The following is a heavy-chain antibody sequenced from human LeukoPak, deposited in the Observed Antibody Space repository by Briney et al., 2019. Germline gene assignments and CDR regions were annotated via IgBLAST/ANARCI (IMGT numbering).Heavy chain of an antibody. CDR2: IYHSGST. D-gene: IGHD6-13*01. Sequence: SETLSLTCTVSGYSISSGYYWGWIRQPPGKGLEWIGSIYHSGSTYYNPSLKSRVTISVDTSKNQFSLKLSSVTAADTAVYYCASRPYSSSWYPFYYYYYYMDVWGKGTTVTVSS. J-gene: IGHJ6*03. CDR1: GYSISSGYY. CDR3: ASRPYSSSWYPFYYYYYYMDV. V-gene: IGHV4-38-2*02.